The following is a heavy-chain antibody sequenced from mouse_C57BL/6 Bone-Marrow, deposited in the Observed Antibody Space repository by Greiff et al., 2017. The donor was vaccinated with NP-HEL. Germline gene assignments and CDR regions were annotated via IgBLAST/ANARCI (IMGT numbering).Heavy chain of an antibody. V-gene: IGHV7-3*01. CDR3: ARPSLIDGSSLYYYAMDY. CDR2: IRNKANGYTT. Sequence: EVKVVESGGGLVQPGGSLSLSCAASGFTFTDYYMSWVRQPPGKALEWLGFIRNKANGYTTEYSASVKGRFTISRDNSQSILYLQMNALRAEDSATYYCARPSLIDGSSLYYYAMDYWGQGTSVTVSS. CDR1: GFTFTDYY. D-gene: IGHD1-1*01. J-gene: IGHJ4*01.